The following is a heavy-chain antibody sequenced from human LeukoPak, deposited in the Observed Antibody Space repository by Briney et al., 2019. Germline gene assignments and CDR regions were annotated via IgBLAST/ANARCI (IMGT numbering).Heavy chain of an antibody. Sequence: GGSLRLSCAASKFTFSHYAMHWVRLVPGKGLEWVSGISRNSDDMDYADSVKGRFTISRDNAKNTLYLQVSSLRADDTAIYYCARDFYQRGDWGQGTLVTVSS. CDR1: KFTFSHYA. CDR3: ARDFYQRGD. D-gene: IGHD2-2*01. CDR2: ISRNSDDM. V-gene: IGHV3-9*01. J-gene: IGHJ4*02.